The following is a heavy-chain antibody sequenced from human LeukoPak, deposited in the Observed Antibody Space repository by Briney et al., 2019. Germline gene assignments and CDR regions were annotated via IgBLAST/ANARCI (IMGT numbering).Heavy chain of an antibody. V-gene: IGHV1-2*02. CDR3: ARGPSDSSGYYYEGDAFDI. D-gene: IGHD3-22*01. CDR1: GYTFTDYY. J-gene: IGHJ3*02. CDR2: INPNGGT. Sequence: GASVKVPCKASGYTFTDYYIHWVRQAPGQGLKWMGWINPNGGTNYGQKFQGRVTMTRDTSISIVYMEVSRLRSDDTAVYYCARGPSDSSGYYYEGDAFDIWGQGTVVTVSS.